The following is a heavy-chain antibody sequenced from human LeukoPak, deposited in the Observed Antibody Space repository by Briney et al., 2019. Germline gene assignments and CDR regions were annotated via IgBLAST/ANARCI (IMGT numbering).Heavy chain of an antibody. D-gene: IGHD5-12*01. V-gene: IGHV1-69*13. CDR2: IIPIFGTA. CDR3: ARETSGYGYYGMDV. CDR1: GGTFSSYA. Sequence: SVKVSCKASGGTFSSYAISWVRQAPGQGLEWMGGIIPIFGTANYAQKLQGGVTITADESTSTAYMELSSLRSEDTAVYYCARETSGYGYYGMDVWGQGTTVTVSS. J-gene: IGHJ6*02.